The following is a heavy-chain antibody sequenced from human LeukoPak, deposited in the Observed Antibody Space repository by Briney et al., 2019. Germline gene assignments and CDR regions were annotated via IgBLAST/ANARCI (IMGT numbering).Heavy chain of an antibody. CDR3: ASAPYCSSTSCYFDSYYYGMDV. Sequence: SETLSLTCTVSGGSISSYYWSWIRQHPGKGLEWIGYIYYSGSTYYNPSLKSRVTISVDTSKNQFSLKLSPVTAADTAVYYCASAPYCSSTSCYFDSYYYGMDVWGQGTTVTVSS. D-gene: IGHD2-2*01. CDR1: GGSISSYY. V-gene: IGHV4-59*06. CDR2: IYYSGST. J-gene: IGHJ6*02.